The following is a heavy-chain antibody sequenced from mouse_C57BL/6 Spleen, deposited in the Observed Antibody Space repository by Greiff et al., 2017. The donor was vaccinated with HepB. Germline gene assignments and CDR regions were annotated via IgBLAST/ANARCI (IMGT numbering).Heavy chain of an antibody. Sequence: EVQLQQSGPELVKPGASVKISCKASGYTFTDYYMNWVKQSHGKSLEWIGDINPNNGGTSYNQKFKGKATLTVDKSSSTAYMELRSLTSEDSAVYYCARYGELLGYWGQGTTLTVSS. V-gene: IGHV1-26*01. CDR2: INPNNGGT. CDR3: ARYGELLGY. J-gene: IGHJ2*01. D-gene: IGHD2-1*01. CDR1: GYTFTDYY.